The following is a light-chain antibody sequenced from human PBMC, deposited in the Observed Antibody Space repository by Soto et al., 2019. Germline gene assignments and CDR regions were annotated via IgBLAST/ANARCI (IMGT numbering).Light chain of an antibody. CDR3: QRMFT. Sequence: IQLPQSQSSLSASVGDRVTITCRASQSSNNYLNWYQQKPGKAPKLLIYAASSLQRGVPSRFSGSGSGPDITLPIISLLPEDVATYYYQRMFTVGPGTKVDSK. J-gene: IGKJ3*01. CDR2: AAS. CDR1: QSSNNY. V-gene: IGKV1-39*01.